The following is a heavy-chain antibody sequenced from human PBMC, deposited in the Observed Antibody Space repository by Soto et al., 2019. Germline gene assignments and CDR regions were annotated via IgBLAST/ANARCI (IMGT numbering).Heavy chain of an antibody. CDR3: EKGGAIVAAGTRVYLYNAMDV. J-gene: IGHJ6*02. CDR2: INPNSGDT. Sequence: QVQLVQSGTEVKRPGDSVKVSCKASGYTFTGYYVHWVRQAPGQGLAWMGWINPNSGDTYLAQRFQGRVTMNRDTSIGNAYMERRGLTSDDTAEYSCEKGGAIVAAGTRVYLYNAMDVWGQGTTVTVSS. CDR1: GYTFTGYY. V-gene: IGHV1-2*02. D-gene: IGHD1-26*01.